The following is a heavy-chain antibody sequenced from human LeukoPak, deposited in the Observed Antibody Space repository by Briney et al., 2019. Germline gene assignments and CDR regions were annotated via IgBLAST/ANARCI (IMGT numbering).Heavy chain of an antibody. J-gene: IGHJ4*02. D-gene: IGHD1-26*01. CDR1: GFTFSSYW. CDR3: AKDIGVWELPLGADY. V-gene: IGHV3-74*01. CDR2: INTDGSST. Sequence: GGSLRLSCAASGFTFSSYWMHWVRQAPGKGLVWVSRINTDGSSTSYADSVKDRFTISRDNAKNTLYLQMNSLRTEDTALYYCAKDIGVWELPLGADYWGQGTLVTVSS.